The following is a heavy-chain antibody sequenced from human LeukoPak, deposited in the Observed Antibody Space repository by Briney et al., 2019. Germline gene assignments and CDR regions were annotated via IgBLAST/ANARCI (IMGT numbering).Heavy chain of an antibody. J-gene: IGHJ4*02. CDR3: AGPMGPAAIFGFDY. D-gene: IGHD2-2*01. CDR2: ISGSGGST. CDR1: GFTFSSYA. V-gene: IGHV3-23*01. Sequence: GGSLRLSCAASGFTFSSYAMSWVRQAPGKGLEWVSVISGSGGSTYYADSVKGRFTISRDNSKNTLYLQMNSPRAEDTAVYYCAGPMGPAAIFGFDYWGQGTLVTVSS.